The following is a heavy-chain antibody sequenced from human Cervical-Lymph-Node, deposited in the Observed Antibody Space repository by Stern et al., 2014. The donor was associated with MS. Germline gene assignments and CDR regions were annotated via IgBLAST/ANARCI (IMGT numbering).Heavy chain of an antibody. Sequence: EVQLVQSGAEVRKPGESLKISCKVSGYSFANFWIGWVRQVPGKGLEWMGIIYPGDPDNRYSTSFQGQVTLSADESISTAYLQWSSLKASDTGIYYCARRGLGYDGADHWGQGALVTVSS. J-gene: IGHJ4*02. CDR3: ARRGLGYDGADH. D-gene: IGHD3-16*01. CDR1: GYSFANFW. V-gene: IGHV5-51*03. CDR2: IYPGDPDN.